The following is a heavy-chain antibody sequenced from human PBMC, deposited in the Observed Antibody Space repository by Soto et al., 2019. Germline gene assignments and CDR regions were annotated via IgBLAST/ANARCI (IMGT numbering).Heavy chain of an antibody. CDR3: ARERAVRDPKRPYDK. CDR2: IYYSGST. V-gene: IGHV4-31*03. CDR1: GGSISSVFYY. D-gene: IGHD2-2*01. J-gene: IGHJ4*02. Sequence: PSGTLSLTCTVSGGSISSVFYYWTWIRQFPGKGLEWIGYIYYSGSTDYNPSLKGRITISADTSKNQFSLQLTGVTAADTAVYYCARERAVRDPKRPYDKWGQGTLVTVSS.